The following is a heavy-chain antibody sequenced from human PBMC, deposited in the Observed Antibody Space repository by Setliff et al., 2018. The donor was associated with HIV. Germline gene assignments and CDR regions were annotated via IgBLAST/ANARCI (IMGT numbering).Heavy chain of an antibody. J-gene: IGHJ5*02. D-gene: IGHD2-15*01. CDR3: VRFTVVVFGAGEPSWFDP. CDR2: ITYSGSA. Sequence: PSETLSLTCTVSGGSISSDDYYWNWIRQPPGKGLEWIGYITYSGSAYYNPSLKSRVTISIDTSNNQISLRLSSVTAADTAMYYCVRFTVVVFGAGEPSWFDPWGQGILVTVSS. V-gene: IGHV4-30-4*08. CDR1: GGSISSDDYY.